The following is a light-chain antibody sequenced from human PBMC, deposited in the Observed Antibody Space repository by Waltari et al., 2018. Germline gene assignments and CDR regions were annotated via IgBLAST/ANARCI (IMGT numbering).Light chain of an antibody. Sequence: QPALPQPRSVSGPLGKSIPIAGSGPSSDFGVYDYFPWYQQYPGKAPKLIIYDVTTRPSGVPDRFSGSKSANTASLTISGLQAEDEADYYCCSYAGSYIYVFGSGTKVTVL. J-gene: IGLJ1*01. CDR1: SSDFGVYDY. CDR2: DVT. V-gene: IGLV2-11*01. CDR3: CSYAGSYIYV.